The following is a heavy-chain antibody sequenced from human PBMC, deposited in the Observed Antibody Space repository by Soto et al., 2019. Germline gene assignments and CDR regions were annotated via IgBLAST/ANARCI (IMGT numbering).Heavy chain of an antibody. CDR1: GGTFSSYA. CDR3: AGAPCSLAAAGTPGLSQCDYFDY. J-gene: IGHJ4*02. CDR2: IIPIFGTA. Sequence: QVQLVQSGAEVKKPGSSVKVSCKASGGTFSSYAISWVRQAPGQRLEWMGGIIPIFGTANYAEKFQGRVTITGYEPTSTAYMELSSLRPEDTAVYYCAGAPCSLAAAGTPGLSQCDYFDYWGQGTLVTVSS. D-gene: IGHD6-13*01. V-gene: IGHV1-69*01.